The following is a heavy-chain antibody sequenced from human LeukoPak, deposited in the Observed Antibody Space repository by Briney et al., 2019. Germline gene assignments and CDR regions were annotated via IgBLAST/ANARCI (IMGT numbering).Heavy chain of an antibody. V-gene: IGHV4-61*02. CDR1: GGSITSGSYY. Sequence: SETLSLTCTVSGGSITSGSYYWNWIRQPAGKGLEWIGRIYISDSTNYNPSLKSRVTISVDTSKNQFSLNLSSVTAADTAVYYCARGRLGDSFDYWGQGILVTVSS. D-gene: IGHD3-16*01. CDR3: ARGRLGDSFDY. CDR2: IYISDST. J-gene: IGHJ4*02.